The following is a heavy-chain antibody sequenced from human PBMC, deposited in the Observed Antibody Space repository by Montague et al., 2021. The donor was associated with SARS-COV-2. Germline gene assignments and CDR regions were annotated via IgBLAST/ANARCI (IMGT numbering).Heavy chain of an antibody. Sequence: SETLSLTCTVSGGSLNNYFWSWIRQPPGKGLEWVGYISDSGSTKYNPSLQSRVTISVDTARNQFSLKLLSVTAADTAFYYFARVVSSGPGEYWGQGILVSVSS. V-gene: IGHV4-59*08. CDR3: ARVVSSGPGEY. CDR1: GGSLNNYF. J-gene: IGHJ4*02. D-gene: IGHD3-22*01. CDR2: ISDSGST.